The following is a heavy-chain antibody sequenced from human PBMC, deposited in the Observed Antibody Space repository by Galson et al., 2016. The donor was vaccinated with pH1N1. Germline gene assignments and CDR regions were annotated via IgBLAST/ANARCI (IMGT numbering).Heavy chain of an antibody. CDR1: GGSFRGYY. CDR3: ARHSTSGFPTIEVAARRRPFDV. D-gene: IGHD6-19*01. V-gene: IGHV4-34*01. CDR2: INHGERT. J-gene: IGHJ3*01. Sequence: TLSLTCAVYGGSFRGYYWSWIRQPPGKGLEWIGEINHGERTNYNPSLEGRVALSLDMSKNQISLRLMSVTAADTAVYFRARHSTSGFPTIEVAARRRPFDVWGQGTLVTVSS.